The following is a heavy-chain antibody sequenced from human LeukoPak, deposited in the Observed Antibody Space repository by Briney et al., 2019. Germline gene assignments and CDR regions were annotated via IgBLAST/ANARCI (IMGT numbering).Heavy chain of an antibody. CDR3: ARSRHGIAAAGTRSWFDP. CDR1: GYSFTSYW. J-gene: IGHJ5*02. V-gene: IGHV5-10-1*01. Sequence: HGESLRISCKGSGYSFTSYWISWVRQMPGKGLEWMGRIDPSDSYTNYSPSFQGHVTISADKSISTAYLQWSSLKASDTAMYYCARSRHGIAAAGTRSWFDPWGQGTLVTASS. D-gene: IGHD6-13*01. CDR2: IDPSDSYT.